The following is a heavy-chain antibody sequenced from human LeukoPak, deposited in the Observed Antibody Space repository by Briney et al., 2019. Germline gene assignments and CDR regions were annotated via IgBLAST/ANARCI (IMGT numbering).Heavy chain of an antibody. D-gene: IGHD3-10*01. CDR3: ARDWDGSGTSLDY. CDR1: GFTFSNCW. J-gene: IGHJ4*02. V-gene: IGHV3-7*04. CDR2: INLDGSKK. Sequence: GGSLRLSCAASGFTFSNCWMSWVRQTPGKGLEWVAIINLDGSKKYYVDSIKGRFTISRDNAKNSLYLQMNSLRAEDTAVYYCARDWDGSGTSLDYWGRGTLVTVSS.